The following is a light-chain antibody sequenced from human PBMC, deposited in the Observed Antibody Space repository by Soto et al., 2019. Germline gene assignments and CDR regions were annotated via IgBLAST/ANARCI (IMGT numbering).Light chain of an antibody. CDR2: AAS. CDR1: QSVDTS. Sequence: EIVMTQSPATLSVSPGESATLSCRASQSVDTSLAWYQHQPGQAPRLLIYAASTRATGIPARFSGSGSGTEFTLTISSLQSEDFAVYYCLQSKNWPPWTFGQGTKVEI. J-gene: IGKJ1*01. V-gene: IGKV3-15*01. CDR3: LQSKNWPPWT.